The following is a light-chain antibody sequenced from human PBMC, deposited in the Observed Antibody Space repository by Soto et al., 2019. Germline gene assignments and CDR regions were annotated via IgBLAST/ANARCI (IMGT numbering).Light chain of an antibody. CDR2: GAS. J-gene: IGKJ2*01. V-gene: IGKV3-15*01. CDR3: QQYNNLAPT. CDR1: QSVSSN. Sequence: EIVMTQSPATLSVSPGERATLSCRASQSVSSNLAWYQQKPGQAPRLLIYGASTRATGNPARFNGSGSGTEFTLTISSLPSEDFAVYYCQQYNNLAPTFGQGTKLEIK.